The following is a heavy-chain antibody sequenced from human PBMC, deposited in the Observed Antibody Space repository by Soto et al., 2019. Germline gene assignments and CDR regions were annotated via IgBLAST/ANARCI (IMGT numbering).Heavy chain of an antibody. J-gene: IGHJ6*03. Sequence: SGPTLVNPTQTLTLTCTFSGFSLSTSGMCVSWIRQPPGKALEWLARIDWDDDKYYSTSLKTRLTISKDTSKNQVVLTMTNMEPVDTATYSCARPFFSYSSSSADYYYYSSRDVWGKGTPVTVS. V-gene: IGHV2-70*11. CDR1: GFSLSTSGMC. CDR3: ARPFFSYSSSSADYYYYSSRDV. CDR2: IDWDDDK. D-gene: IGHD6-6*01.